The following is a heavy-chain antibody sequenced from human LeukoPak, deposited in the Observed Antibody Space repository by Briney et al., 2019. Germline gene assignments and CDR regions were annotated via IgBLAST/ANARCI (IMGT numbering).Heavy chain of an antibody. V-gene: IGHV4-39*01. CDR2: IYYSGNT. CDR3: ARHVHNREFDY. D-gene: IGHD2/OR15-2a*01. Sequence: SETLSLTCTVSGGSINSINYCWGWIRQPPGKGLEWIGTIYYSGNTYHNPSLMSRVTISTDTSKNQFSLRLSSVTAADTAVYYCARHVHNREFDYWGQGTLATVSS. CDR1: GGSINSINYC. J-gene: IGHJ4*02.